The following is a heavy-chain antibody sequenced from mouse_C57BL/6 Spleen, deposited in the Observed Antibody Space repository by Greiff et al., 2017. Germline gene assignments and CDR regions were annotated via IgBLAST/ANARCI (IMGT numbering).Heavy chain of an antibody. V-gene: IGHV1-80*01. CDR1: GYAFSSYW. Sequence: QVQLQQSGAELVKPGASVKISCKASGYAFSSYWMNWVKQRPGKGLEWIGQIYPGDGDTTYNGKFKGKARLTADKSFSTAYMQLSRLTSEASAVYFCASVGITPVGSWFAYWGQGTLVTVSA. D-gene: IGHD1-1*01. CDR2: IYPGDGDT. J-gene: IGHJ3*01. CDR3: ASVGITPVGSWFAY.